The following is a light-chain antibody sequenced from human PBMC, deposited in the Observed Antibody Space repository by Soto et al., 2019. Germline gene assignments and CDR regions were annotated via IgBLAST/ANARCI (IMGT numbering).Light chain of an antibody. Sequence: QSALTQPASVSGSPGQSITISCTGTSSDVGGYNYVSWYQQHPGKAPKLMIYEVSNRPSGVSNRFSGSKSGNTASLTISGLKAEDEADYYCTSYTSSSTYVSGTGTKVTV. V-gene: IGLV2-14*01. CDR1: SSDVGGYNY. J-gene: IGLJ1*01. CDR2: EVS. CDR3: TSYTSSSTYV.